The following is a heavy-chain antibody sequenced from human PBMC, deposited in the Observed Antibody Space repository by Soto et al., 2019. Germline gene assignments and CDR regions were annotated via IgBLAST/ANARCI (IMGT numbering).Heavy chain of an antibody. CDR1: GFTVSSNY. D-gene: IGHD2-15*01. V-gene: IGHV3-53*01. CDR2: IYSGGST. CDR3: ARDSPRYCSGGSCLHTFDY. J-gene: IGHJ4*02. Sequence: EVQLVESGGGLIQPGGSLRLSCAASGFTVSSNYMSWVRQAPGKGLEWVSVIYSGGSTYYADSVKGRFTISRDNSKNTLYLQMNRLRAEDTAVYYCARDSPRYCSGGSCLHTFDYWGQGTLVTVSP.